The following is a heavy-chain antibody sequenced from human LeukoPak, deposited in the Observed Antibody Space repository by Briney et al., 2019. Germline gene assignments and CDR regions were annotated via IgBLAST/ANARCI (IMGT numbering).Heavy chain of an antibody. CDR3: ARGQGGSYYYYYDYMDV. CDR2: INHSGST. V-gene: IGHV4-34*01. CDR1: GGSFSGYY. D-gene: IGHD1-26*01. Sequence: PSETLSLTCAVYGGSFSGYYWSWIRQPPGKGLEWIGEINHSGSTNYNPSLKSRVTISVDTSKNQFSLKLSSVTAADTAVYYCARGQGGSYYYYYDYMDVWGKGTTVTVSS. J-gene: IGHJ6*03.